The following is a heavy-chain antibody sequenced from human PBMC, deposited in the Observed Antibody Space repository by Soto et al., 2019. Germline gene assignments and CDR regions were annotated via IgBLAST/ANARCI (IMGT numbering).Heavy chain of an antibody. J-gene: IGHJ4*02. CDR3: LRGTRPTSVGTGAF. D-gene: IGHD1-1*01. Sequence: GGSLRLSCAASGFVFNMYWMHWVRQVPGEGPEWVTRINDDGTRTDYADSAKGRFTISRDNAKDILYLQMNALRVDDTAVYYCLRGTRPTSVGTGAFWGQGTLVTVSS. CDR1: GFVFNMYW. V-gene: IGHV3-74*01. CDR2: INDDGTRT.